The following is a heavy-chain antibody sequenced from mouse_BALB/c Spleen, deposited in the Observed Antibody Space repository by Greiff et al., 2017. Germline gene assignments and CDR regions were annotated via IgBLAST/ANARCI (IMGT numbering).Heavy chain of an antibody. Sequence: LQQPGSELVRPGASVKLSCKASGYTFTSYWMHWVKQRPGQGLEWIGNIYPGSGSTNYDEKFKSKATLTVDTSSSTAYMQLSSLTSEDSAVYYCTRGYNGNPFAYWGQGTLVTVSA. D-gene: IGHD2-1*01. CDR1: GYTFTSYW. CDR2: IYPGSGST. CDR3: TRGYNGNPFAY. J-gene: IGHJ3*01. V-gene: IGHV1S22*01.